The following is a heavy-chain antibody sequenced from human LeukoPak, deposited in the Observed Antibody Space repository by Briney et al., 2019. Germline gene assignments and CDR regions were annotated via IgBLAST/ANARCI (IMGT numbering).Heavy chain of an antibody. CDR1: GYSFTNYW. Sequence: GESLKISCKGSGYSFTNYWIGWVRQMPGKGLEWMGTIYPGDSDTRYSPSFQGQVTISADKSISTAYLQWSSLKASDTAMYYCARQYCSGGNCYNHNWFDPRGQGTLVTVSS. D-gene: IGHD2-15*01. CDR2: IYPGDSDT. V-gene: IGHV5-51*01. CDR3: ARQYCSGGNCYNHNWFDP. J-gene: IGHJ5*02.